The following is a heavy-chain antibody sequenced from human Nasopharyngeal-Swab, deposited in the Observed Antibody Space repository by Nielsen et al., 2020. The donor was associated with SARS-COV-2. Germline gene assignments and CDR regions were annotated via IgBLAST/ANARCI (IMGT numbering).Heavy chain of an antibody. V-gene: IGHV3-15*01. D-gene: IGHD2-21*02. J-gene: IGHJ6*02. CDR3: TTVLAYCGGDCYSPYYYGMDV. CDR2: IKSETDGGTT. Sequence: WIRQPPGKGLEWVGRIKSETDGGTTDYAAPVKGRFTISRDDSKNTLYLQMNSLKTEDTAVYYCTTVLAYCGGDCYSPYYYGMDVWGQGTTVTVSS.